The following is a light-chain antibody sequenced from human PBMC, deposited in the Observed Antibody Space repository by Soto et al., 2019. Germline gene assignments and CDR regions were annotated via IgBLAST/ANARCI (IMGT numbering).Light chain of an antibody. V-gene: IGKV3-20*01. CDR1: QSVTSY. Sequence: SPGERAPLTCRASQSVTSYLAWYQQKPGQAPRLLIYDASSRATGIPDRFSGSGSGTDFTLTISRLEPEDFAVYYCQHYGSSWTFGQGTKVDIK. J-gene: IGKJ1*01. CDR2: DAS. CDR3: QHYGSSWT.